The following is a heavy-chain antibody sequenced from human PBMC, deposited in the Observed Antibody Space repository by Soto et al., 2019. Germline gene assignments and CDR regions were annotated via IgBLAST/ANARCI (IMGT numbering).Heavy chain of an antibody. V-gene: IGHV5-51*01. CDR1: GYSFTSYW. Sequence: PXESLKLSCQCSGYSFTSYWIGLVLQMPGKGLEWMGIIYPGDSDTRYSPSFQGQVTISADKSISTAYLQWSSLKASDTAMYYCARVTTQSFYYYGMDVWGQGTTVTVSS. D-gene: IGHD4-4*01. CDR3: ARVTTQSFYYYGMDV. J-gene: IGHJ6*02. CDR2: IYPGDSDT.